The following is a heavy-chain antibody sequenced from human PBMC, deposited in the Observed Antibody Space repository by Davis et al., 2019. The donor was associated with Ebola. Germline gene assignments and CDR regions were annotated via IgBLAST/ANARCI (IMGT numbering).Heavy chain of an antibody. CDR3: AREPKAGVVITSYGMDV. V-gene: IGHV1-69*10. CDR2: IIPILGIA. J-gene: IGHJ6*02. CDR1: GGTFSSYA. D-gene: IGHD3-3*01. Sequence: SVKVSCKASGGTFSSYAISWVRQAPGQGLEWMGGIIPILGIANYAQKFQGRVTITADKSTSTAYMELSSLRSEDTAVYYCAREPKAGVVITSYGMDVWGQGTTVTVSS.